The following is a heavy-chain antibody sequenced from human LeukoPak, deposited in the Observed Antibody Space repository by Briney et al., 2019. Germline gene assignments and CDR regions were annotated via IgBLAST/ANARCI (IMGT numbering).Heavy chain of an antibody. J-gene: IGHJ4*02. D-gene: IGHD1-7*01. Sequence: GGSLRLSCAASGITFSKYAMRWVRQAPGKGLEWVSAIVGSGHYSYYAESVKGRFTISRDNSKSTLYLQMNSLRAEDTAVYYCANGVTGNFFFDSWGQGTLVTVSS. CDR1: GITFSKYA. CDR3: ANGVTGNFFFDS. V-gene: IGHV3-23*01. CDR2: IVGSGHYS.